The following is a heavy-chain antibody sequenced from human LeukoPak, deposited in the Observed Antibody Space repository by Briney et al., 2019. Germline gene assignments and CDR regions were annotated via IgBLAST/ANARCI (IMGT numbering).Heavy chain of an antibody. CDR3: ARDGIRGSYLFDY. J-gene: IGHJ4*02. CDR2: ISSSSSYI. D-gene: IGHD1-26*01. V-gene: IGHV3-21*01. CDR1: GLPFSSYS. Sequence: PGGPLRLSCAASGLPFSSYSMNWVRQAPGKGLEWVSSISSSSSYIYYADSVKGRFTISRDNAKNSLYLQMNSLRAEDTAVYYCARDGIRGSYLFDYWGQGTLVTVSS.